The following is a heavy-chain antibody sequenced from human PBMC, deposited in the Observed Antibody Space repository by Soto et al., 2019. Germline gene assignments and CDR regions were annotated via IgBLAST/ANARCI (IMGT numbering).Heavy chain of an antibody. J-gene: IGHJ6*02. CDR1: GFTFSRYR. CDR2: IKQDGSEK. CDR3: ARGATYYDFWSGYVDV. D-gene: IGHD3-3*01. V-gene: IGHV3-7*05. Sequence: GGSLRLSCAASGFTFSRYRMSWVRQAPGKGLECVANIKQDGSEKYYVDSVKGRFTISRDNAKSSLFLQMNSLRAEDTAVYYCARGATYYDFWSGYVDVWGQGTTVTVSS.